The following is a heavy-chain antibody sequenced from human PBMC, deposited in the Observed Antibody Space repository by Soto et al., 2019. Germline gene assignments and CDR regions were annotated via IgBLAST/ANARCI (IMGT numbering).Heavy chain of an antibody. D-gene: IGHD2-2*01. J-gene: IGHJ6*02. CDR3: AKNCIISSSSFQRESYGMDV. Sequence: SETLSLTCTVSGGSFSSSSYYWGWIRQPPGKGLEWIGRIFYSGSTYYNPSLKSRGTISVDTSKNQFSLKLSSVTAADTAVYYCAKNCIISSSSFQRESYGMDVWGQATAVTVSS. CDR2: IFYSGST. CDR1: GGSFSSSSYY. V-gene: IGHV4-39*01.